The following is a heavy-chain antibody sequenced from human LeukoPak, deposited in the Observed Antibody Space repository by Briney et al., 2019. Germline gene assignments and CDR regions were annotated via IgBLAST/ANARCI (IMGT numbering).Heavy chain of an antibody. CDR3: ARQGTTSPQHYFYYYGMDV. CDR2: IYYSGST. V-gene: IGHV4-39*01. Sequence: SETLSLTCTVSGGSISISNYYWGWIRQPPGRGLEWFGSIYYSGSTYYNPSLKSRVTISVDTSKNQFSLKLSSVTAADMAVYYCARQGTTSPQHYFYYYGMDVWGQGTTVTVS. D-gene: IGHD2-2*01. CDR1: GGSISISNYY. J-gene: IGHJ6*02.